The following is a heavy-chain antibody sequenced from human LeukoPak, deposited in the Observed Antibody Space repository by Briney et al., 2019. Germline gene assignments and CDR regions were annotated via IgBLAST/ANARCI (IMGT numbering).Heavy chain of an antibody. CDR2: VYYSGDT. J-gene: IGHJ4*02. Sequence: SETLSLTCTVSGDSVSGVYWSWIRQPPGKGLEWIGYVYYSGDTNYNPSLKSRVTMSLDTSKNQVSLRLSSVTAADTAVYFCARHPFATPFDYWGPGTLVTVSS. V-gene: IGHV4-59*08. CDR3: ARHPFATPFDY. D-gene: IGHD2-15*01. CDR1: GDSVSGVY.